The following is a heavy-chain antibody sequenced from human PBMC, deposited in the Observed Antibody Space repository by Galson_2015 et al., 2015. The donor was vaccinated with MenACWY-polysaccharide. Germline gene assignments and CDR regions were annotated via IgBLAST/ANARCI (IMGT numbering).Heavy chain of an antibody. J-gene: IGHJ5*02. D-gene: IGHD2-2*01. V-gene: IGHV3-23*01. Sequence: SLRLSCAASGFTFSNYAMSWVRQAPGKGLEWVSAISESGAGTYYTDSVRGRFTISRDNSKNTLYLQMNSLRAEDTAIYYCANCYFTSCRPEFDPWGQGTLVTVSS. CDR3: ANCYFTSCRPEFDP. CDR2: ISESGAGT. CDR1: GFTFSNYA.